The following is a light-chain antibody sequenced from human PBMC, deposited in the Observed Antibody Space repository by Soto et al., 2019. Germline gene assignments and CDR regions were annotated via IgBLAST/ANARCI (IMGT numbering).Light chain of an antibody. CDR2: DVD. J-gene: IGLJ1*01. Sequence: QSVLTQPRSVSGSPGQSVSISCTGTSGDVGSYIHVSWYQQHPGRAPKLMIYDVDERPSGVPDRFSGSKSGNTASLTISGLQAEDDVVYYCCSYAISYISSWVFGTVTKV. V-gene: IGLV2-11*01. CDR1: SGDVGSYIH. CDR3: CSYAISYISSWV.